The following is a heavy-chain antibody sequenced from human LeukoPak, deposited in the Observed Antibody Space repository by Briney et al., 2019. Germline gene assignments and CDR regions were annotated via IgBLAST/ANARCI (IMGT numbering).Heavy chain of an antibody. J-gene: IGHJ4*02. V-gene: IGHV3-30*02. CDR1: GFTFSSYG. Sequence: GGSLRLSCAASGFTFSSYGMHWVRQAPGKGLEWVAFIRYDGSNKYYADSVKGRFTISRDNSKNTLYLQMNNLRAEDTAVYYCANMLSTSRLSWGQGTLVTVSS. CDR3: ANMLSTSRLS. D-gene: IGHD5/OR15-5a*01. CDR2: IRYDGSNK.